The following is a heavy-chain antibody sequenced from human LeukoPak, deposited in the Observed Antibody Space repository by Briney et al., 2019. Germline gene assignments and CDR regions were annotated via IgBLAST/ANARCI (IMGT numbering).Heavy chain of an antibody. CDR3: AREDIVVVVASYYYYGMDV. D-gene: IGHD2-15*01. J-gene: IGHJ6*02. CDR2: MNPNSGNT. Sequence: RASVKLSCKASGYTITSYDINWVRQATGQGLEWMGWMNPNSGNTGYAQKFQGRVTMTRNTSISTAYMELSSLRSEDTAVYYCAREDIVVVVASYYYYGMDVWGQGTTVTVSS. CDR1: GYTITSYD. V-gene: IGHV1-8*01.